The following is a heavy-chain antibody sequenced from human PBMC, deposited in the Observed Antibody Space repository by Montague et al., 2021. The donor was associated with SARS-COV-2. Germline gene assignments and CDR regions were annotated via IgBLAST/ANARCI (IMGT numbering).Heavy chain of an antibody. J-gene: IGHJ6*03. CDR1: GGSISTGSYY. D-gene: IGHD2-2*01. V-gene: IGHV4-61*02. Sequence: TLSLTCTVSGGSISTGSYYWSWMRQPAGKGLEWIGRFYTTGSTNHNPSLKSRVSISEDTSKNQFSLESSTVTAAVTAVYYCATGYDYSSTSCSSRYYYMDVWGKGTTVTVAS. CDR3: ATGYDYSSTSCSSRYYYMDV. CDR2: FYTTGST.